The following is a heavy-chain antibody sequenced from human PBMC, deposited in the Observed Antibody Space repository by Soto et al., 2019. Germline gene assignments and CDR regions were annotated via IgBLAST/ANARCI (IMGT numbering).Heavy chain of an antibody. J-gene: IGHJ4*02. CDR2: IIPIFGTA. V-gene: IGHV1-69*05. Sequence: GASVKVSCKASGGTFSSYAISWVRQAPGQGLEWMGGIIPIFGTATYAQKFQGRLTVTSDSSTSTVYMELSSLRFEDTAMYYCGRSLGIVVASGGWWANYFDRWGLGTLVTVSS. CDR1: GGTFSSYA. D-gene: IGHD6-19*01. CDR3: GRSLGIVVASGGWWANYFDR.